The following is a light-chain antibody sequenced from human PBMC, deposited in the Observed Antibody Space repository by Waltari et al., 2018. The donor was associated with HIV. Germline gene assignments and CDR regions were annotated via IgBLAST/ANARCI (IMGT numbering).Light chain of an antibody. CDR3: AAWDDTLNGVI. CDR2: SDD. Sequence: QSVLTQPPSASGVSEENVTRSCSGGNSNIGGHAVSWYQHLPGTAPKLLVYSDDQRPSGLPDRFSGSKSGTSASLAITGLHPDDEAHYYCAAWDDTLNGVIFGGGTKLTV. J-gene: IGLJ2*01. V-gene: IGLV1-44*01. CDR1: NSNIGGHA.